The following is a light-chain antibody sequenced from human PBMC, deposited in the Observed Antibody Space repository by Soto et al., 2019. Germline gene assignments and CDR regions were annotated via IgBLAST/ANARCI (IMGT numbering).Light chain of an antibody. CDR2: GAS. J-gene: IGKJ3*01. V-gene: IGKV3-20*01. CDR3: QQYGSLWFT. CDR1: QSVSSSY. Sequence: EIVLTQSPGTLSLSPGERATLSCRASQSVSSSYLAWYQQNPGQAPRLLIYGASSRATGIPDRFSGSGSGTDFTLTISRLEPEDFAVYYCQQYGSLWFTFGPGNKVDIK.